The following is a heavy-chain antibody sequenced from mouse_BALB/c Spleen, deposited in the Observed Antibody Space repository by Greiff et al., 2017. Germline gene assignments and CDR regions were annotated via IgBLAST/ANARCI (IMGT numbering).Heavy chain of an antibody. J-gene: IGHJ4*01. V-gene: IGHV5-6*01. CDR3: ARLNGFMDY. CDR1: GFTFSSYG. Sequence: EVQLVESGGDLVKPGGSLKLSCAASGFTFSSYGMSWVRQTPDKRLEWVATISSGGSYTYYPDSVKGRFTISRDNAKNTLYLQMSSLKSEDTAMYYCARLNGFMDYWGQGTSVTVSS. CDR2: ISSGGSYT.